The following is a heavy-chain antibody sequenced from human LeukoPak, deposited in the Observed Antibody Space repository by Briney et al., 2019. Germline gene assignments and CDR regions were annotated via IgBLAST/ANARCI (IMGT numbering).Heavy chain of an antibody. CDR2: INPNTGGT. Sequence: ASVKVSCKASGYTFTAYYMYWVRQAPGQGLEWMGWINPNTGGTNYAQKFQGRVTMTRDTSISTAYMELTKLTSDDTAVYYCARSSMETYYFDYWGQGTLVTVSS. CDR3: ARSSMETYYFDY. J-gene: IGHJ4*02. CDR1: GYTFTAYY. V-gene: IGHV1-2*02. D-gene: IGHD2-8*01.